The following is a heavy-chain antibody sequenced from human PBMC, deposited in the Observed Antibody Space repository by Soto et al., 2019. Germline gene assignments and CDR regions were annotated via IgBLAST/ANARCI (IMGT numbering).Heavy chain of an antibody. J-gene: IGHJ4*02. CDR2: IYNTGTT. CDR1: GGTISDYY. CDR3: ARHRRTTVAKFYFDY. Sequence: ETLSLTCAVSGGTISDYYWSWIRQAPGKGLEWMAYIYNTGTTNCNPSLKSRVTISEDSSKNQISLKLSSVTAADTAVYYCARHRRTTVAKFYFDYWGQGALVTVSS. V-gene: IGHV4-59*08. D-gene: IGHD4-4*01.